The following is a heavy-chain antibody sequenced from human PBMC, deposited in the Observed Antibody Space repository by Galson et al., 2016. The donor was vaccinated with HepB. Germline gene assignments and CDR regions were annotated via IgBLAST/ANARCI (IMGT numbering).Heavy chain of an antibody. Sequence: SLRLSCAASGFNFGSYAMHWVRQPPGKGLEWVSGVSWNSGDTGYADSVKGRFTISSDNAKKSLSLHMNSLRVEDTALSYCVQGPGYASSLRYFDLWGRGTLVTFSS. J-gene: IGHJ2*01. CDR3: VQGPGYASSLRYFDL. D-gene: IGHD6-13*01. CDR1: GFNFGSYA. CDR2: VSWNSGDT. V-gene: IGHV3-9*01.